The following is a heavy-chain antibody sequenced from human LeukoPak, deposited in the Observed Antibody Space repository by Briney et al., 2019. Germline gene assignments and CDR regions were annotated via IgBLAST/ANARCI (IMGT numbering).Heavy chain of an antibody. CDR2: IYYSGST. V-gene: IGHV4-59*08. J-gene: IGHJ6*02. CDR3: ARQISYYYGMDV. Sequence: SETLSLTCTVSGGSISSYDWSWIRQPPGKGLEWIGYIYYSGSTNYNPSLKSRVTISVDTSKNQCSLKLSSVTAADTAVYYCARQISYYYGMDVWRQGTTVTVSS. CDR1: GGSISSYD.